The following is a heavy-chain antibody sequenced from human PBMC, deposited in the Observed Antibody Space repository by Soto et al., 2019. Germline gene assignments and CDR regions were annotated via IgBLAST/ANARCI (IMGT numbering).Heavy chain of an antibody. CDR1: GFTFSSYA. J-gene: IGHJ4*02. D-gene: IGHD5-12*01. Sequence: EVQLLESGGGLVQPGGSLRLSCAASGFTFSSYAMSWVRQAPGKGLEWVSAISGSGGSTYYADSVKGRFTISRDNSKNTLYLQMNSLRAEDTAVYYCAKDRDVDIVATTLSYFDYWGQGTLVTVSS. V-gene: IGHV3-23*01. CDR3: AKDRDVDIVATTLSYFDY. CDR2: ISGSGGST.